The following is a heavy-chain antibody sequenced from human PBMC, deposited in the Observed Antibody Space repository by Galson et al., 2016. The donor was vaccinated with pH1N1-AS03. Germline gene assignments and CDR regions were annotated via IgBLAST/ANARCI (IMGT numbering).Heavy chain of an antibody. V-gene: IGHV1-8*03. J-gene: IGHJ5*02. CDR3: ARGVVDCSGPACSGTLRFDP. CDR2: MNPDSGNT. Sequence: SVKVSCKASGYTFTTYDINWVRQAPGQGLEWMGWMNPDSGNTGYAPSFQGGVTITRDTSISTAYMELSSLRSEDTAVYYCARGVVDCSGPACSGTLRFDPWGQGTLVTVSS. CDR1: GYTFTTYD. D-gene: IGHD2-15*01.